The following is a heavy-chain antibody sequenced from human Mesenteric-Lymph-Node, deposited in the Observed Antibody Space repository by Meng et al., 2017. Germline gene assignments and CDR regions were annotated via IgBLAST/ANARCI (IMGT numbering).Heavy chain of an antibody. CDR3: ARAGTDLGFDY. Sequence: QVQHVQSGAEVKKPGASVTVSCKASGYPFPSYAMHWVRQAPGQRLEWMGWINAGNGNTKYSQKFQGRVTITRDTSASTAYMELSSLRSEDTAVYYCARAGTDLGFDYWGQGTLVTVSS. CDR1: GYPFPSYA. CDR2: INAGNGNT. V-gene: IGHV1-3*01. D-gene: IGHD1-1*01. J-gene: IGHJ4*02.